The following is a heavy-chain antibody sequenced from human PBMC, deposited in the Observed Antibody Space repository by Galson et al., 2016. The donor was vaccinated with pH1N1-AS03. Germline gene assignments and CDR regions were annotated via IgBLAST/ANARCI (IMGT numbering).Heavy chain of an antibody. CDR1: GDSVSSNSAA. CDR2: TYYRFRWKN. D-gene: IGHD1-1*01. Sequence: CAISGDSVSSNSAAWNWIRLSPSRGFEWLGRTYYRFRWKNDYAVSVKSRIIINPDTSKNQFSLQLNSVTPEDTAIYYCAGMQLGALHFWGRGTLVTVSS. CDR3: AGMQLGALHF. J-gene: IGHJ4*02. V-gene: IGHV6-1*01.